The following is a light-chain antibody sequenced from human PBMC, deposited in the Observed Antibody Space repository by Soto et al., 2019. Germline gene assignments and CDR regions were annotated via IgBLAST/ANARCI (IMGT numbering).Light chain of an antibody. CDR1: QSVSSN. CDR2: YIS. V-gene: IGKV3D-15*01. CDR3: QQHNQWPIT. Sequence: ETVLAQSPARLSLSPGERATVSCRASQSVSSNLAWYQQKPGQAPRLLIYYISTRATGIPARFSGSGSGTEFTLTINSLQSEDSAVYYCQQHNQWPITFGQGTRLEIK. J-gene: IGKJ5*01.